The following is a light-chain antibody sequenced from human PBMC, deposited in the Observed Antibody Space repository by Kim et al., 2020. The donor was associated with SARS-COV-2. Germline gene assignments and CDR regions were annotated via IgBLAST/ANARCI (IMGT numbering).Light chain of an antibody. CDR2: DAS. Sequence: ETVLTQSPATLSLSPGERATLSCRASQSVGRYLAWYQQRPGRAPRLLIYDASNRATGIPARFSGSGSGTDFTLTINNLEPEDFAVYYCQQRANWPPYTFGQGTKLEI. V-gene: IGKV3-11*01. CDR1: QSVGRY. J-gene: IGKJ2*01. CDR3: QQRANWPPYT.